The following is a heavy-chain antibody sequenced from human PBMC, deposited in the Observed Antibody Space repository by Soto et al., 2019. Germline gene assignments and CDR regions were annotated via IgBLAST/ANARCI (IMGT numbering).Heavy chain of an antibody. CDR1: GYAFSSYA. V-gene: IGHV1-3*05. J-gene: IGHJ6*02. CDR2: INIGSGNT. Sequence: QVQLVQSGAEEKQPGASVRVSCKASGYAFSSYAMHWVRQAPGQRLEWMGWINIGSGNTEYSQNFQDRITITWDTTASAVYMEVSSMRSVDTAVYYCASDGGDCGYRLTYYFNTGMDVWGPGTTGTVSS. D-gene: IGHD2-21*02. CDR3: ASDGGDCGYRLTYYFNTGMDV.